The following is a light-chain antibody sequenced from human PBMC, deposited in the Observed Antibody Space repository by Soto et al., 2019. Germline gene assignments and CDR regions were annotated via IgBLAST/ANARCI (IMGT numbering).Light chain of an antibody. CDR1: SSDVGFYNY. CDR2: DVS. V-gene: IGLV2-11*01. Sequence: QSALTQPRSVSGSPGQSITFSCTGTSSDVGFYNYVSWYQQHPGTAPKLIIYDVSKRPSVVPDRFSGFKSGNTASLTISGLLAEDEADYHCCSYAGDYTWLFGGGTKLTVL. J-gene: IGLJ3*02. CDR3: CSYAGDYTWL.